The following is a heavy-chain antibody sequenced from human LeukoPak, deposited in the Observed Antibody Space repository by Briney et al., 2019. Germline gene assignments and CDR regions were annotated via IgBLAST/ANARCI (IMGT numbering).Heavy chain of an antibody. CDR1: GGFISDGYY. Sequence: SETLSLACNVSGGFISDGYYWGWIRQHPGKGLEWIGHIYNAGSTYYNPSLRRRVSMLIDSSKRQLSLSLTSVTDADTAVYYCARRGRESNWGSHFDYWGQGVLVIVSS. CDR3: ARRGRESNWGSHFDY. J-gene: IGHJ4*02. CDR2: IYNAGST. D-gene: IGHD7-27*01. V-gene: IGHV4-31*03.